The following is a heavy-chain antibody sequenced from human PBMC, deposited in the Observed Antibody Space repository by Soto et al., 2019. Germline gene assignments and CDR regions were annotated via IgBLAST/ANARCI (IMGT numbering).Heavy chain of an antibody. CDR2: IEHSGST. CDR3: ARDPGIAARPRSWFEP. V-gene: IGHV4-34*01. CDR1: GGSFSGYY. D-gene: IGHD6-6*01. Sequence: QVQLQQWGAGLLKPSETLSLTCAVYGGSFSGYYWSWIRQPPGKGLEGIGEIEHSGSTNYNPSLKSRVATSVDTSKNQFSLKRGSVTAADTAVYYCARDPGIAARPRSWFEPWGQGTLVTVSS. J-gene: IGHJ5*02.